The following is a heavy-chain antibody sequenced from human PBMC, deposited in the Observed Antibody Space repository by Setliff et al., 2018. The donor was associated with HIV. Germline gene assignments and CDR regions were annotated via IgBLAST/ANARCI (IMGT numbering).Heavy chain of an antibody. CDR2: MFRGGGR. J-gene: IGHJ6*04. CDR3: VGVPSYYGTGTLWV. CDR1: WESKINHD. D-gene: IGHD3-10*01. V-gene: IGHV4-59*11. Sequence: ETLSLTCSVSWESKINHDWGWIRQTPGRGLEWIGSMFRGGGRQFQPSLASRVSISGATSKNQFSLKMTSVTPADTAVYFCVGVPSYYGTGTLWVWGKGITVTVSS.